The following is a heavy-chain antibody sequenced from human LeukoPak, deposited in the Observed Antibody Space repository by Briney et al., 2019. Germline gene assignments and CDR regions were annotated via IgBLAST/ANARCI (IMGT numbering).Heavy chain of an antibody. CDR1: GFTFTNYG. V-gene: IGHV3-30*03. J-gene: IGHJ3*02. D-gene: IGHD1-26*01. CDR2: ISYDGSNK. CDR3: ARGQSYYEAFDI. Sequence: GGSLRLSCAASGFTFTNYGMHWVRQAPGKGLEWVTLISYDGSNKYYVDSVKGRFTISRDNSKNTLYLQMNSLRAEDTAVYYCARGQSYYEAFDIWGQGTMVTVSS.